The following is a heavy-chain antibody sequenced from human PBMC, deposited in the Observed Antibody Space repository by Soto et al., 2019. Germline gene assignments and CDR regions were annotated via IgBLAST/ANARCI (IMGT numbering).Heavy chain of an antibody. CDR2: IKQDGSEK. J-gene: IGHJ4*02. CDR1: GFTFSNYW. Sequence: GGSLRLSCEASGFTFSNYWMTWVRQAPGKGLEWVANIKQDGSEKNYVDAVKGRFTISRDNAKNSLYLQMDSLRAEDTAVYYCARDSAQYNSGWYSYYFEYWGQGTPVTVSS. V-gene: IGHV3-7*05. D-gene: IGHD6-19*01. CDR3: ARDSAQYNSGWYSYYFEY.